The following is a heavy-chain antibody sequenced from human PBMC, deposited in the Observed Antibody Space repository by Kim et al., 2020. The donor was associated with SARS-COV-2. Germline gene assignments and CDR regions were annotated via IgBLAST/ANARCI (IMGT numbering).Heavy chain of an antibody. J-gene: IGHJ4*02. V-gene: IGHV4-31*02. D-gene: IGHD3-16*02. CDR3: ARATMITFGGVIDHFDY. Sequence: LKSRVTISVDTSQNPFSLKLSSVTAADTAMYYCARATMITFGGVIDHFDYWGQGTLVTVSS.